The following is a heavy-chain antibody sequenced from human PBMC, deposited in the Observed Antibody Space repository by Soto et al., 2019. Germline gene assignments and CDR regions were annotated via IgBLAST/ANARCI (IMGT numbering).Heavy chain of an antibody. CDR3: ARDHGLAWAVRPANYYDAMDV. CDR1: GYTFTDYA. J-gene: IGHJ6*02. CDR2: ISPYSGNT. Sequence: QAQLAQSGPELKSPGASVKVSCKASGYTFTDYAISWVRQAPGQGFQWVGWISPYSGNTTSAENFFDRVTMTTDTTTKTAYLELRSLRSDDTAVYYCARDHGLAWAVRPANYYDAMDVWGQGTTVTVSS. D-gene: IGHD6-6*01. V-gene: IGHV1-18*04.